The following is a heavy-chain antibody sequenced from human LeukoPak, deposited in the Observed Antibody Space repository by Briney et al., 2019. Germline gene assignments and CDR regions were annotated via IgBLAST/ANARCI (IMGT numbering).Heavy chain of an antibody. D-gene: IGHD2-15*01. CDR2: ISANNDYI. V-gene: IGHV3-21*01. Sequence: KPGGSLRLSCAASGFTFSSFWMTWVRQAPGKGLEWVSSISANNDYIYYRDSVKGRFTISRDNAKKSLFLQMNSLRAEDTAVYYCARVLSGGRVSDYWGQGTLVTVSS. J-gene: IGHJ4*02. CDR1: GFTFSSFW. CDR3: ARVLSGGRVSDY.